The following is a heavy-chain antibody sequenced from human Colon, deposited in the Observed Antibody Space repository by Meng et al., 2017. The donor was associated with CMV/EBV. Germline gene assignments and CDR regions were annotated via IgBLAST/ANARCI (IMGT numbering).Heavy chain of an antibody. V-gene: IGHV3-72*01. D-gene: IGHD2-21*01. J-gene: IGHJ5*02. Sequence: AASGFSITDHYMDWVRLAPGKGLEWVGRIRNKANSYTTEYAASVKGRFTILRDDSKNSVYLQMNSLKTEDTAVYYCARVWRGRWFAPWGQGTLVTVSS. CDR3: ARVWRGRWFAP. CDR1: GFSITDHY. CDR2: IRNKANSYTT.